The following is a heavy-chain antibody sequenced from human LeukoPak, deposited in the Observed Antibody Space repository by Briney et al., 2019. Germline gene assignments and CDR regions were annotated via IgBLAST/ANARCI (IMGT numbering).Heavy chain of an antibody. CDR3: ASGSSWYLGFDY. J-gene: IGHJ4*02. D-gene: IGHD6-13*01. V-gene: IGHV4-34*01. CDR2: INHSGST. Sequence: SETLSLTCAVYGGSFSGYYWSWIRQPPGKGLEWIGEINHSGSTYYNPSLKSRVTISVDTSKNQFSLKLSSVTAADTAVYYCASGSSWYLGFDYWGQGTLVTVSS. CDR1: GGSFSGYY.